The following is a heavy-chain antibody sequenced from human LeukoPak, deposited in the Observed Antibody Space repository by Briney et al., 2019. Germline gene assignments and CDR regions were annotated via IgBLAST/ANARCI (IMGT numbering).Heavy chain of an antibody. CDR2: IRYDGCNK. Sequence: PGGSLRLSCAASGFTFSSYGMHWVRQAPGKGLEWVAFIRYDGCNKYYADSVKGRFTISRDNSKNTLYLQMNSLRAEDTAVYYCAKSGYSYGYSFDYWGQGTLVTVSS. CDR3: AKSGYSYGYSFDY. J-gene: IGHJ4*02. CDR1: GFTFSSYG. D-gene: IGHD5-18*01. V-gene: IGHV3-30*02.